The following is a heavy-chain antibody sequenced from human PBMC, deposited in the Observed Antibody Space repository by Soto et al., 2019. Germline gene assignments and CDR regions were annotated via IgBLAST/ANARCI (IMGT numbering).Heavy chain of an antibody. V-gene: IGHV4-4*02. CDR3: VRLNRDYYYYGMDV. J-gene: IGHJ6*02. CDR2: IDHNGIT. Sequence: LSLTCAVSGDSISNSKWWTWVRQTPGKGLEWIGKIDHNGITNYNPSLESRVTILKDNSKNQLSLKLSSVTGADSAVYYCVRLNRDYYYYGMDVWGQGATVTVSS. CDR1: GDSISNSKW.